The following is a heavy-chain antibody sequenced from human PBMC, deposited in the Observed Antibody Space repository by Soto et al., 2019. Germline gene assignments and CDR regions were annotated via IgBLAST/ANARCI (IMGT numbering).Heavy chain of an antibody. CDR3: ARDLSLWFGEFDP. Sequence: ETLSLTCTVSGGSISSYYWSWIRQPPGKGLEWIGYIYDTGSTNYNPSLKSRVTMSIDTSKNQFSLKLSSVTAADTAVYYCARDLSLWFGEFDPWGQGTLVTVSS. CDR2: IYDTGST. J-gene: IGHJ5*02. D-gene: IGHD3-10*01. V-gene: IGHV4-59*01. CDR1: GGSISSYY.